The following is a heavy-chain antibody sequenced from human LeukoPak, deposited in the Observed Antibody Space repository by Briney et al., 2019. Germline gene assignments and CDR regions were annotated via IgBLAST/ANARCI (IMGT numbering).Heavy chain of an antibody. CDR2: INHSGNT. Sequence: PSETLSLTCAVYGGSFSGYYWTWIRQPPGKGLEWIGEINHSGNTNYNPSLKSRVTISVDTSKNQFSLKLSSATAADTAVYYCASGRDFRPRKKGSRKNWSDPWGQGTLVTVSS. CDR1: GGSFSGYY. J-gene: IGHJ5*02. V-gene: IGHV4-34*01. D-gene: IGHD1-14*01. CDR3: ASGRDFRPRKKGSRKNWSDP.